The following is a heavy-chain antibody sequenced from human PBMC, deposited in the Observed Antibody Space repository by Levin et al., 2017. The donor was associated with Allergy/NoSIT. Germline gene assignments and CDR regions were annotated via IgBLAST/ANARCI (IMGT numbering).Heavy chain of an antibody. CDR1: GGSISGGGYH. J-gene: IGHJ4*02. V-gene: IGHV4-31*03. CDR3: AREDGSTFDF. D-gene: IGHD2-2*03. CDR2: IYYSGST. Sequence: LRLSCTVSGGSISGGGYHWTWIRQHPETGLEWIGYIYYSGSTFYNPSLKSRLMISVDTSKNQLSLNVSSVTAADTAVYYCAREDGSTFDFWGQGALVTVAS.